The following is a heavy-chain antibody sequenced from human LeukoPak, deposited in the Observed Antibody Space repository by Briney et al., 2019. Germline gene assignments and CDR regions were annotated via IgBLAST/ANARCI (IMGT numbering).Heavy chain of an antibody. CDR1: GYTFTSYD. J-gene: IGHJ5*02. V-gene: IGHV1-8*01. D-gene: IGHD3-3*01. CDR3: AVDFWSGYSNWFAP. CDR2: MNPNSGNT. Sequence: ASVKVSCKASGYTFTSYDINWVRQATGQGLEWMGWMNPNSGNTGYAQKFQGRVTMTRNTSISTAYMELSSLRSEDTAVYYCAVDFWSGYSNWFAPWGQGTLVTVSS.